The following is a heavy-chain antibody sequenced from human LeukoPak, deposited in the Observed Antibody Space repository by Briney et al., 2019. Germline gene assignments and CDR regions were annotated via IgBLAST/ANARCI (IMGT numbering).Heavy chain of an antibody. D-gene: IGHD2-2*01. Sequence: ASVKVSCKASGYTFTSYYMHWVRQAPGQGLEWMGIINPSRGSTSYAQKFQGRVTMTRDTSTSTVYMELSSLRSEDTAVYYCARDYVVPAAMSHPTTIGWFDPWGQGTLVTVSS. CDR3: ARDYVVPAAMSHPTTIGWFDP. V-gene: IGHV1-46*01. CDR1: GYTFTSYY. CDR2: INPSRGST. J-gene: IGHJ5*02.